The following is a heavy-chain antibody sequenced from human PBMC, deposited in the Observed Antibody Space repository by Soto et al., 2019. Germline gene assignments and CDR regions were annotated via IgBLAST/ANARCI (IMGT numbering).Heavy chain of an antibody. Sequence: GASVKVSCEACGYSFTGRYRPWVRQAPGQGLEWMGWIDPTTGATKYAQKFQDRVTMTSDTSLNTVYMHLSGLTSDATAVYSCARDYDKSGYDYFDPWGQGTLVTVSS. CDR2: IDPTTGAT. D-gene: IGHD3-22*01. V-gene: IGHV1-2*02. J-gene: IGHJ5*02. CDR1: GYSFTGRY. CDR3: ARDYDKSGYDYFDP.